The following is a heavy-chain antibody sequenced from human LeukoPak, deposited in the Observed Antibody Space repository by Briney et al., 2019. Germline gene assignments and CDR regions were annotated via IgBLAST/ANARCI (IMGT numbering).Heavy chain of an antibody. CDR3: ARAQEH. Sequence: SVNVSSGASGDTFSRYAIRWVPQAPGQGVEWRGRVIPILGIANYAQTFPGRVTTTADKSTITAYVELSSLRSGDTAVYYCARAQEHWGQGTLVTVSS. V-gene: IGHV1-69*04. J-gene: IGHJ1*01. CDR2: VIPILGIA. CDR1: GDTFSRYA.